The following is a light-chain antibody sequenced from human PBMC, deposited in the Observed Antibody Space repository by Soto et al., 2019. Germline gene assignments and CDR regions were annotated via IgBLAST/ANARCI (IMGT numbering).Light chain of an antibody. CDR3: SSYTSSSTPYV. CDR2: DVS. CDR1: SSDVGGYNY. J-gene: IGLJ1*01. V-gene: IGLV2-14*01. Sequence: QSALTQPASVSGSPGQSLTISCTGTSSDVGGYNYVSWYQQHPGEAPKLMIYDVSNRPSGVSNRFSGSKSGNTASLTISGLQAEDEADYYCSSYTSSSTPYVFGTGTKLTVL.